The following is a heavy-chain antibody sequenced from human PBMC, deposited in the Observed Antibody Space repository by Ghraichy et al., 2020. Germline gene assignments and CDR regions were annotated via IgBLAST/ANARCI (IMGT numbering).Heavy chain of an antibody. J-gene: IGHJ4*02. CDR1: GGSISSGGYY. Sequence: SETLSLTCTVSGGSISSGGYYWSWIRQHPGKGLEWIGYIYYSGSTYYNPSLKSRVTISVDTSKNQFSLKLSSVTAADTAVYYCARDQSTWSGEGGPTHYFDYWGQGTLVTVSS. CDR3: ARDQSTWSGEGGPTHYFDY. CDR2: IYYSGST. D-gene: IGHD3/OR15-3a*01. V-gene: IGHV4-31*03.